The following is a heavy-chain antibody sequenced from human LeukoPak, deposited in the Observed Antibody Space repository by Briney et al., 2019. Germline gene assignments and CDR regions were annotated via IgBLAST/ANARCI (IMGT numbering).Heavy chain of an antibody. V-gene: IGHV1-2*02. Sequence: ASVKVSCKASGYTFTGYYMHWVRQAPGQGLEWMGWINPNSGGTNYAQKFQGRVTITADESTSTAYMELSSLRSEDTAVYYCARVPSIAVAGTAFDYWGQGTLVTVSS. D-gene: IGHD6-19*01. CDR2: INPNSGGT. CDR3: ARVPSIAVAGTAFDY. J-gene: IGHJ4*02. CDR1: GYTFTGYY.